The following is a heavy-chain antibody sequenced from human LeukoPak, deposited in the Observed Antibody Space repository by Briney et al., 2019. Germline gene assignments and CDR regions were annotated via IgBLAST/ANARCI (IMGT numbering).Heavy chain of an antibody. D-gene: IGHD3-10*01. J-gene: IGHJ5*02. CDR3: AKDHPDYYGSGSKFDP. Sequence: GGSLRLSCAASGFTFSSYGMHWVRQAPGKGLEWVAFIRYDGSNKYYADSVKGRFTISRDNSKNTLYLQMNSLRAEDTAVYYCAKDHPDYYGSGSKFDPWGQGTLVTVSS. CDR1: GFTFSSYG. CDR2: IRYDGSNK. V-gene: IGHV3-30*02.